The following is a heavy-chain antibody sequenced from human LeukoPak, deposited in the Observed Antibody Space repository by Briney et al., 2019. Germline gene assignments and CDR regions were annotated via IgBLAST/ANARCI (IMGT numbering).Heavy chain of an antibody. J-gene: IGHJ4*02. CDR2: IRQDESEK. CDR1: DYTLRISW. V-gene: IGHV3-7*01. D-gene: IGHD3-16*01. CDR3: GRERNWGGSESDY. Sequence: GGSLRLSCAAFDYTLRISWMRWVRQAPGKGLEWVANIRQDESEKYYVDSVKGRFTISRDNTANALYLHMNSLRADDTAVYYCGRERNWGGSESDYWGQGTLVTVSS.